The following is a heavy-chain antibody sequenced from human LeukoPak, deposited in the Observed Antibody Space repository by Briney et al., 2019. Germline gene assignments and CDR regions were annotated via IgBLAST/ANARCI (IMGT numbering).Heavy chain of an antibody. J-gene: IGHJ4*02. CDR2: ISAYNGNT. CDR1: GYTFPSYG. V-gene: IGHV1-18*04. D-gene: IGHD4-17*01. CDR3: ARVVYGHYVGDY. Sequence: GASVKVSFQASGYTFPSYGISWVRQAPGQGLEWMGWISAYNGNTNYAQKLQGRVTMTTDTSTSTAYMELRSLRSDDTAVYYCARVVYGHYVGDYWGQGTLVTVSS.